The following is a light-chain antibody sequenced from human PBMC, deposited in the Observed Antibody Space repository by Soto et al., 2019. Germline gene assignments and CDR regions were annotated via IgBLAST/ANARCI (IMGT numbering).Light chain of an antibody. V-gene: IGLV7-46*01. CDR2: DTD. Sequence: QSVVTQEPSLTVSPGGTVTLTCGSTTGAVTSGHYPYWFQQKSGQAPRTLVYDTDNKQSWTPARFSGSRLGGKAALTLSGAQAEAESDYYCFLSYSGGRVFGGGTKLTVL. CDR1: TGAVTSGHY. CDR3: FLSYSGGRV. J-gene: IGLJ3*02.